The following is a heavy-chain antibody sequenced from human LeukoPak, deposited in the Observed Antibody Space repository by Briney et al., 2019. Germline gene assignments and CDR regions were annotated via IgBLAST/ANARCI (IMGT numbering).Heavy chain of an antibody. CDR3: ARTILYGSGSYYNAYYFDY. J-gene: IGHJ4*02. V-gene: IGHV4-39*07. Sequence: SETLSLTCTVSGGSINNNDYYWGWVRQPPGKGLEWIGTIYYSGSTYYSPSLKSRVTISEDTSNNQFFLRLSSVTAADTAVYYCARTILYGSGSYYNAYYFDYWGQGTLVTVSS. CDR1: GGSINNNDYY. D-gene: IGHD3-10*01. CDR2: IYYSGST.